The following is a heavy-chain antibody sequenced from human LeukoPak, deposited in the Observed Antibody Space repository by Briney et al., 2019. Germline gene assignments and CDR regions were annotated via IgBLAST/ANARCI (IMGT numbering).Heavy chain of an antibody. J-gene: IGHJ4*02. CDR2: INPNSGGT. CDR3: AREEVNSGSYSEALDY. CDR1: GYTFTGYY. Sequence: GASVKVSCKASGYTFTGYYMHWVRQAPGQGLEWMGWINPNSGGTNYAQKFQDRVTMTRDTSISTAYMELSRLRSDDTAVYYCAREEVNSGSYSEALDYWGQGTLVTVSS. V-gene: IGHV1-2*02. D-gene: IGHD1-26*01.